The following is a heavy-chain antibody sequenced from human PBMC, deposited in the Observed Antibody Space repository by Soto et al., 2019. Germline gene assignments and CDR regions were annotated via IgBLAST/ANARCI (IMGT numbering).Heavy chain of an antibody. CDR3: ARVRETYYDAFDI. CDR1: GFTFSSYG. J-gene: IGHJ3*02. CDR2: IWYDGSNK. D-gene: IGHD1-26*01. V-gene: IGHV3-33*01. Sequence: GGSLRLSCAASGFTFSSYGMHWVRQAPGKGLEWVAVIWYDGSNKYYADSVKGRFTISRDNSKNTLYLQMNSLRAEDTAVYYCARVRETYYDAFDIWGQGTMVTVSS.